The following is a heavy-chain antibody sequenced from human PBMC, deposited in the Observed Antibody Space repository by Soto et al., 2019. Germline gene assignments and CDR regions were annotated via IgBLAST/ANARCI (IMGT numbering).Heavy chain of an antibody. V-gene: IGHV3-30-3*01. Sequence: GGSLRLSCAASGFTFSSYAMHWVRQAPGKGLEWVAVISYDGSNKYYADSVKGRFTISRDDSKNTLYLQMNSLRAEDTAVYYRSRAPSIAVAGTPTDYWGQGTLVTVSS. CDR3: SRAPSIAVAGTPTDY. CDR1: GFTFSSYA. D-gene: IGHD6-19*01. J-gene: IGHJ4*02. CDR2: ISYDGSNK.